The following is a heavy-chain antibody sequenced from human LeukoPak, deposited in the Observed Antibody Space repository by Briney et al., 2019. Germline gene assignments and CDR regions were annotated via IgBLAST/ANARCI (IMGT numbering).Heavy chain of an antibody. V-gene: IGHV3-23*01. J-gene: IGHJ4*02. CDR2: TSGSGGHT. Sequence: GGSLRLSCAASGFTFSSYAMSWVRQAPGKGLEWVSGTSGSGGHTYYADSVKGRFTISRDSSKNTLYLQMNRLGAEDTAIYYCAKDFEFGEYYFDYWGRGTLVTVSS. CDR3: AKDFEFGEYYFDY. D-gene: IGHD3-10*01. CDR1: GFTFSSYA.